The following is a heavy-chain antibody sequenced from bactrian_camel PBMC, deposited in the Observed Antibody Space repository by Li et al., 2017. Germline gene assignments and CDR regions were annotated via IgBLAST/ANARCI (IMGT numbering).Heavy chain of an antibody. CDR1: RFPFNNYY. Sequence: VQLVESGGGLVQSGGSLRLSCAASRFPFNNYYVSWVRQAPGNGLEWVSSIYSDGIDTYYTDSVKGRFAVSRDNAKNRVYLELNSLKTDDTAIYYCANLDGHYWGQGTQVTVS. CDR2: IYSDGIDT. V-gene: IGHV3-2*01. CDR3: ANLDGHY. J-gene: IGHJ4*01.